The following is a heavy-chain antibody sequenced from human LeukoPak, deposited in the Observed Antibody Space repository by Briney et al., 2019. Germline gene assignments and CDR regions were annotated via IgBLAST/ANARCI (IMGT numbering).Heavy chain of an antibody. D-gene: IGHD1-20*01. Sequence: ASVKVSCKASGYTFTSYGISWVRHAPGQGLEWMGWISAYNGNTNYAQKLQGRVTMTTDTSTSTAYMELRSLRSDDTAVYYCARVSVTGLAMTNFDYWGEGTLVTVSS. V-gene: IGHV1-18*01. CDR1: GYTFTSYG. CDR2: ISAYNGNT. CDR3: ARVSVTGLAMTNFDY. J-gene: IGHJ4*02.